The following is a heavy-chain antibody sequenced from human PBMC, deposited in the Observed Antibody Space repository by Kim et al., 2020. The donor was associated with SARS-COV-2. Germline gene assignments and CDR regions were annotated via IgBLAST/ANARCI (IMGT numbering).Heavy chain of an antibody. CDR2: ISSSSYI. CDR3: ARVPQHSSGWWGDYYYYYMDV. D-gene: IGHD6-19*01. J-gene: IGHJ6*03. V-gene: IGHV3-21*01. Sequence: GGSLRLSCAASGFTFSSYSMNWVRQAPGKGLEWVSSISSSSYIYYADSVKGRFTISRDNAKNSLYLQMNSLRAEDTAVYYCARVPQHSSGWWGDYYYYYMDVWGKGTTVTVSS. CDR1: GFTFSSYS.